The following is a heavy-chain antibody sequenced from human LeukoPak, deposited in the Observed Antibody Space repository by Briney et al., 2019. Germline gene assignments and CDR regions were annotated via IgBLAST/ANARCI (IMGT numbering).Heavy chain of an antibody. V-gene: IGHV3-48*04. CDR2: ISSSSSTI. CDR3: VRDSTGWKPLDY. Sequence: PGGSLRLSCAASGFTFSSYSMNWVRQAPGKGLEWVSYISSSSSTIYYADSVKGRFTISRDSAKTSLYLQMNSLRTEDTAVYYCVRDSTGWKPLDYWGQGILVTVSS. CDR1: GFTFSSYS. D-gene: IGHD2-8*02. J-gene: IGHJ4*02.